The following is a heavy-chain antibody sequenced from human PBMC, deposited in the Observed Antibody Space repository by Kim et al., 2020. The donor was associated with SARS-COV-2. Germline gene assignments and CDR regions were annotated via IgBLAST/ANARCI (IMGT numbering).Heavy chain of an antibody. D-gene: IGHD6-19*01. CDR3: ARRQFTSGWYYFDY. V-gene: IGHV3-74*01. J-gene: IGHJ4*02. Sequence: YGVSVKGRFTISRDNAKNTLYLQMNSLRAEDTAVYYCARRQFTSGWYYFDYWGQGTLVTVSS.